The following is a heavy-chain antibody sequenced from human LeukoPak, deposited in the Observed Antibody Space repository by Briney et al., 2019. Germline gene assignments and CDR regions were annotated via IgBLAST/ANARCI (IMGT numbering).Heavy chain of an antibody. V-gene: IGHV3-21*01. D-gene: IGHD2-2*01. CDR1: GFTFSSYS. Sequence: GRSLRLSCAASGFTFSSYSMNWVRQAPGKGLEWVSSISSSSSYIYYADSVKGRFTISRDNAKNSLYLQMNSLRAEDTAVYYCARAIVVVPAAMVPYYYYYMDVWGKGTTVTVSS. J-gene: IGHJ6*03. CDR3: ARAIVVVPAAMVPYYYYYMDV. CDR2: ISSSSSYI.